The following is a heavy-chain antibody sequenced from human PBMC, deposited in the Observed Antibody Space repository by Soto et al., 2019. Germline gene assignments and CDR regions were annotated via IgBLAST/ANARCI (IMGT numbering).Heavy chain of an antibody. V-gene: IGHV4-31*03. J-gene: IGHJ4*02. CDR1: GGSISSGGYY. CDR2: IYSSGST. Sequence: SETLSLTCTVSGGSISSGGYYWSWIRQHPGKGLEWIGYIYSSGSTYYRPSLKSRVTISVDTSKKQFSLKLSSVTAADTAVYYCARLNRYSGSFSLDYWGQGTLVTVSS. D-gene: IGHD1-26*01. CDR3: ARLNRYSGSFSLDY.